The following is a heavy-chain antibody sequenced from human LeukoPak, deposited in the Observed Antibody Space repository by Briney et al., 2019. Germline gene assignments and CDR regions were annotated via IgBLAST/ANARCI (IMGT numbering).Heavy chain of an antibody. V-gene: IGHV4-34*01. J-gene: IGHJ4*02. D-gene: IGHD6-13*01. CDR1: GGSFSGYY. CDR2: INHSGST. Sequence: KPSETLSLTCAVYGGSFSGYYWSWIRQPPGKGLEWIGEINHSGSTNYNPSLKSRVTISVDTSKNQFSLKLSSVTAADTAVYYCAKDVFSSWYFDYWGQGTLVTVSS. CDR3: AKDVFSSWYFDY.